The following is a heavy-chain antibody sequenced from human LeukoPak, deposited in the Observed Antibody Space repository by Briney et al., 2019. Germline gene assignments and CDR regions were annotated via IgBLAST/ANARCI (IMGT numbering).Heavy chain of an antibody. D-gene: IGHD6-13*01. CDR2: ISYDGSNK. J-gene: IGHJ4*02. CDR1: GFTFSSYG. Sequence: PGRSLRLSCAASGFTFSSYGMHWVRQAPGKGLEWVAVISYDGSNKYYADSVKGRFTISRDNSKNTLDLQMNSLRAEDTAVYYCAKEGHGSSLDYWGQGTLVTVSS. V-gene: IGHV3-30*18. CDR3: AKEGHGSSLDY.